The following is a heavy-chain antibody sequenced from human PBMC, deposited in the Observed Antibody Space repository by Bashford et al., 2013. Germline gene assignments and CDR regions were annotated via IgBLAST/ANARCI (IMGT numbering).Heavy chain of an antibody. Sequence: VRQAPGKGLEWVSSITAGSLYKYYADSLKGRITISRDDATNSLYLQINNLRADDTAVYYCVRHDGSGWSEYFQHWGQGALVTVSS. V-gene: IGHV3-21*01. CDR3: VRHDGSGWSEYFQH. CDR2: ITAGSLYK. D-gene: IGHD6-19*01. J-gene: IGHJ1*01.